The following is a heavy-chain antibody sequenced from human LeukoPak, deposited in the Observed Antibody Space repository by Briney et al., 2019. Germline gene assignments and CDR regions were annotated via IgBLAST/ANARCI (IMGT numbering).Heavy chain of an antibody. CDR2: ISAGGGST. J-gene: IGHJ4*02. CDR3: AKDRGYSSGRDFDY. CDR1: GFTFSSYA. D-gene: IGHD6-25*01. V-gene: IGHV3-23*01. Sequence: PGGSLRLSCAASGFTFSSYAMSWVRQAPGKGLEWVSVISAGGGSTYYAASVKGRFSISRDNSKNTLYLQMIGLRAEDTAVYYCAKDRGYSSGRDFDYWGQGTLVTVSS.